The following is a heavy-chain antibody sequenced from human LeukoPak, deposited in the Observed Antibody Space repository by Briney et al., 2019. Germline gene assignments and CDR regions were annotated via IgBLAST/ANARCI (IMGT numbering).Heavy chain of an antibody. V-gene: IGHV1-24*01. D-gene: IGHD3-22*01. Sequence: ASVKVSCKVSGYTLTELSMHWVRQAPGKGLEWMGGLDPEDGETIYAQKFQGRVTMTEDTSTDTAYMELSNLRSEDTAVYYCATLRGDDSSGYYPNWFDPWGQGTLVTVSS. J-gene: IGHJ5*02. CDR3: ATLRGDDSSGYYPNWFDP. CDR1: GYTLTELS. CDR2: LDPEDGET.